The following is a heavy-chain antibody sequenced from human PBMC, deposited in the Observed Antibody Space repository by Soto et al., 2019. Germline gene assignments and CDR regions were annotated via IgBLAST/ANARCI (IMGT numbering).Heavy chain of an antibody. Sequence: PGGSLRLSCAASGFTFNNYWMHWVRQAPGKGLVWVSRISPDGTNTTYAGSVKGRFSISRDNAKNTLYLQMNSLRAEDTSVYYCARVSQGDSVNFDYWGQGTLVTVSS. CDR1: GFTFNNYW. V-gene: IGHV3-74*01. CDR3: ARVSQGDSVNFDY. J-gene: IGHJ4*02. D-gene: IGHD4-17*01. CDR2: ISPDGTNT.